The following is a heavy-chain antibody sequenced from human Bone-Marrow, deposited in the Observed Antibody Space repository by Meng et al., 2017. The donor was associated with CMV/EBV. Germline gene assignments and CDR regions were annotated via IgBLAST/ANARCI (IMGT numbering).Heavy chain of an antibody. CDR1: GFSLSSYS. CDR3: ARHEVKSVREQQLVFDY. V-gene: IGHV3-48*04. J-gene: IGHJ4*02. D-gene: IGHD6-13*01. CDR2: ISSSSTNI. Sequence: GGSLRLSCAASGFSLSSYSMNWVRQAPGKGLQWISYISSSSTNIQYADSVRGRFTISRDNAKNSLYLQMHSLSAEDSAVYYCARHEVKSVREQQLVFDYWGQGDLVTVSS.